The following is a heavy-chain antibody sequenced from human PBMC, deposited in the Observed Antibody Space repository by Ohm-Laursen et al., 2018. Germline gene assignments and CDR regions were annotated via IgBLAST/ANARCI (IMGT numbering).Heavy chain of an antibody. CDR2: INSSSGST. CDR1: GYTFTSYD. CDR3: ARGFPSSGWYSFDY. V-gene: IGHV1-46*04. Sequence: ASVKVSCKASGYTFTSYDINWVRQATGQGLEWMGIINSSSGSTRYTQKLQGRVTMTRDTSTSTVYMELSSLRSEDTAVYYCARGFPSSGWYSFDYWGQGTLVTVSS. J-gene: IGHJ4*02. D-gene: IGHD6-19*01.